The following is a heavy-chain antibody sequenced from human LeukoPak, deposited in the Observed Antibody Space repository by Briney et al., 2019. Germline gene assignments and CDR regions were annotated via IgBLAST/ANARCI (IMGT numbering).Heavy chain of an antibody. Sequence: GGSLRLSCAASGFTFSSYAMHWVRQAPGKGLEWVAVISYDGSNKYYADSVKGRFTISRDNSKNTLYLQMNSLRAEDTAVYYCARAGPTSLYCYDSSGYYPAADYWGQGTLVTVSS. CDR3: ARAGPTSLYCYDSSGYYPAADY. CDR2: ISYDGSNK. D-gene: IGHD3-22*01. J-gene: IGHJ4*02. V-gene: IGHV3-30*04. CDR1: GFTFSSYA.